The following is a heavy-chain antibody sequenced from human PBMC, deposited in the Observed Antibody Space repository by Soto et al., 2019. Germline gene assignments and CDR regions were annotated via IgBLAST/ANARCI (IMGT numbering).Heavy chain of an antibody. CDR2: ISGSGGST. CDR1: GFTFSSYA. J-gene: IGHJ4*02. V-gene: IGHV3-23*01. D-gene: IGHD1-26*01. Sequence: SGGSLRLSCAASGFTFSSYAMSWVRQAPGKGLEWVSAISGSGGSTYYADSVKGRFTISRDNSKNTLYLQMSSLRAEDTAVYYCAKDSLQRWAFDYWGQGTLVTVSS. CDR3: AKDSLQRWAFDY.